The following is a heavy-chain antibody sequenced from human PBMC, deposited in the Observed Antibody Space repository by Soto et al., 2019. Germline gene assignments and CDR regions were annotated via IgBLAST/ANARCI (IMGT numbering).Heavy chain of an antibody. D-gene: IGHD4-17*01. CDR2: INPNSGGT. Sequence: QVQLVQSGAEVKKPGASVKVSCKASGYTFTGYYMHWVRQAPGQGLEWMGWINPNSGGTNYAQKLQGWVTMTRDTSISTAYMELSRLRSDDTAVYYCARERGRETTVTSYYFDYWGQGTLVTVSS. CDR1: GYTFTGYY. CDR3: ARERGRETTVTSYYFDY. J-gene: IGHJ4*02. V-gene: IGHV1-2*04.